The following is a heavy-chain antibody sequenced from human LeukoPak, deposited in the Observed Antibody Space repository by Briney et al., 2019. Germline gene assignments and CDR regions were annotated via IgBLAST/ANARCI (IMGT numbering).Heavy chain of an antibody. D-gene: IGHD3-16*01. V-gene: IGHV3-23*01. CDR3: ARDYVSFNRVYDCFEF. CDR1: GFTFNTYS. CDR2: IGSTET. Sequence: PGGSLRLSCAASGFTFNTYSMSWVRQVPGKGPEWVATIGSTETFYAGSVKGRFTISRDDSKNTVFLQMDNLRAEDTALYYCARDYVSFNRVYDCFEFWGQGTQVTVSS. J-gene: IGHJ4*02.